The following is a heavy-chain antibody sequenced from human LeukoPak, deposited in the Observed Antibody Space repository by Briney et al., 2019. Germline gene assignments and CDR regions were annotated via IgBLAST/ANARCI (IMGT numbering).Heavy chain of an antibody. D-gene: IGHD5/OR15-5a*01. CDR2: IYYSGST. CDR1: GGSISSSSYY. V-gene: IGHV4-39*01. CDR3: ARLRSSTTDDAFDI. Sequence: SETLSLTCTVSGGSISSSSYYWGWIRQPPGKGLEWIGSIYYSGSTYYNPSLKSRFTISVDTSKNQFSLKLSSVTAADTAVYYCARLRSSTTDDAFDIWGQGTMVTVSS. J-gene: IGHJ3*02.